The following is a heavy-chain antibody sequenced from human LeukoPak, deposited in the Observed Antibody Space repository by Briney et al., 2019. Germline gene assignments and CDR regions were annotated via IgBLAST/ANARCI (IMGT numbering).Heavy chain of an antibody. D-gene: IGHD4-17*01. V-gene: IGHV3-23*01. CDR2: ISGSGGSR. CDR3: AKETSDYGDYVNAFDV. Sequence: PGGSLRLSCEASGFSFSTYAMSWVRQAPGKGLEWVPSISGSGGSRNYGDSVKGRFTSSRDNSKNTLLLQMNSLRAEDTAVYYCAKETSDYGDYVNAFDVWGQGTMVTVSS. J-gene: IGHJ3*01. CDR1: GFSFSTYA.